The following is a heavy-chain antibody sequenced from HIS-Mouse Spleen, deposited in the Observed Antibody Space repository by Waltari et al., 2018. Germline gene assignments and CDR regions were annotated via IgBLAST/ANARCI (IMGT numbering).Heavy chain of an antibody. J-gene: IGHJ4*02. CDR3: AKASSGWLDY. V-gene: IGHV3-30*18. D-gene: IGHD6-19*01. CDR1: GFTFSSYA. CDR2: ISYDGSNK. Sequence: QVQLVESGGGVVQPGRSLRLSFDTTGFTFSSYAMPWVRQAPGKGMEWVAVISYDGSNKYYADSVKGRFTISRDNSKNTLYLQMNSLRAEDTAVYYCAKASSGWLDYWGQGTLVTVSS.